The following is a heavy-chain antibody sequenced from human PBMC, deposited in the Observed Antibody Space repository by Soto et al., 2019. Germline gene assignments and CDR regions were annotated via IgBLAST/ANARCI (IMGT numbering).Heavy chain of an antibody. D-gene: IGHD6-13*01. V-gene: IGHV4-31*03. CDR1: GGSISSGAYY. Sequence: QVQLQESGPGLVKPSQTLSLTCSVSGGSISSGAYYWTWIRQHPGKGLEWIGYIYYSGSTYYNPSLKSRVTISVDTSKNQFSPKLRSVTAADTAVYYCARDGRLVNYYYYGMDVWGQGTTVTVSS. J-gene: IGHJ6*02. CDR3: ARDGRLVNYYYYGMDV. CDR2: IYYSGST.